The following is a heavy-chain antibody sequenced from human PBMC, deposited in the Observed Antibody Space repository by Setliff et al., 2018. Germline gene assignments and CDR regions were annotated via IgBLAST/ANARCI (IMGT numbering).Heavy chain of an antibody. Sequence: ASVKVSCKASGYIFSSYGISWVRQAPGQGLEWMGWISSYNSDVTNYAQRFQGRVTLTKDTSTSAAYMELRSLRSDDSAVYYCAISTLSICSGGSCPNAFDVWGQGTMVTVSS. D-gene: IGHD2-15*01. CDR3: AISTLSICSGGSCPNAFDV. V-gene: IGHV1-18*01. J-gene: IGHJ3*01. CDR1: GYIFSSYG. CDR2: ISSYNSDVT.